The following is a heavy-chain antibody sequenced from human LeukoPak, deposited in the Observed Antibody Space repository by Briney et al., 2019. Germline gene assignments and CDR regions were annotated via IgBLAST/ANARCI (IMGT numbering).Heavy chain of an antibody. D-gene: IGHD3-16*01. CDR2: INPNSGGT. V-gene: IGHV1-2*02. J-gene: IGHJ6*03. CDR1: GYTFTGYY. CDR3: ARGGPVWGKPYYYYMDV. Sequence: ASVKVSCKASGYTFTGYYMHWVRQAPGQGLEWTGWINPNSGGTNYAQKFQGRVTMTRDTSISTAYMELSRLRSDDTAVYYCARGGPVWGKPYYYYMDVWGKGTTVTVSS.